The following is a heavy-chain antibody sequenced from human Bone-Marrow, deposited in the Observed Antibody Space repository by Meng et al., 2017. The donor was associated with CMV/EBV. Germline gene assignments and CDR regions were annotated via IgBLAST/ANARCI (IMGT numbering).Heavy chain of an antibody. V-gene: IGHV3-30-3*01. Sequence: GESLKISCAASGFTFSSYAMHWVRQAPGKGLEWVAVISYDGSNKYYADSVKGRFTISRDNSKNTLCLQMNSLRAEDTAVYYCARSPRAVPASGVAFDIWGQGTMVTVSS. CDR3: ARSPRAVPASGVAFDI. J-gene: IGHJ3*02. CDR2: ISYDGSNK. CDR1: GFTFSSYA. D-gene: IGHD2-2*01.